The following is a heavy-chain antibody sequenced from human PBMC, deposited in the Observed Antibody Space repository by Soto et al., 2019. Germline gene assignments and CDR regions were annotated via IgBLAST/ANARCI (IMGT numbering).Heavy chain of an antibody. V-gene: IGHV4-39*01. CDR3: ASSQRGSYFDY. J-gene: IGHJ4*02. CDR1: GGSISSSSYY. CDR2: VFYSGST. D-gene: IGHD5-12*01. Sequence: QLQLQESGPGLVKPSETLSLTCTVSGGSISSSSYYWGWMRQPPGKGLEWIGNVFYSGSTYYTPSLKSRVTMSVDTSKNQFSLKLSSVTAADTAVYYCASSQRGSYFDYWGQGTLVTVSS.